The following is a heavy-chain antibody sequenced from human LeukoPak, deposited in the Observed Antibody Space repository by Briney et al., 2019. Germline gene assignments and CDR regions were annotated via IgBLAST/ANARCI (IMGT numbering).Heavy chain of an antibody. D-gene: IGHD3-10*01. CDR2: ISGSGGST. CDR3: AKVMTRTMVRGVPPSDY. CDR1: GFTFSSYA. J-gene: IGHJ4*02. V-gene: IGHV3-23*01. Sequence: GGSLRLSCAASGFTFSSYAMSWVRQAPGKGLEWVSGISGSGGSTYYADSVKGRFTISRDSSKNTLYLQMNSLRVEDTAIYYCAKVMTRTMVRGVPPSDYWGQGTLVTVSS.